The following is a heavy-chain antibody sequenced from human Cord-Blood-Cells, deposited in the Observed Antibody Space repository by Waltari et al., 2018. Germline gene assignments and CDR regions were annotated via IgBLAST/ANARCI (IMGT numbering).Heavy chain of an antibody. V-gene: IGHV4-59*08. CDR2: IYYRGST. CDR3: ARLIVGATQANHFDY. Sequence: QVQLQESGPGLVKPSETLSLTCTVSGGSISSYYWSWIRQPPGKGLEWIGYIYYRGSTNYNPSRKGRVTRSVDTSKNQFSLKLSSVTAADTAVYYCARLIVGATQANHFDYWGQGTLVTVSS. D-gene: IGHD1-26*01. J-gene: IGHJ4*02. CDR1: GGSISSYY.